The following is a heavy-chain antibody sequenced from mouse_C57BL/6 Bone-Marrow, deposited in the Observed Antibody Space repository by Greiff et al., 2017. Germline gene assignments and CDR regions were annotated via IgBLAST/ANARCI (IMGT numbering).Heavy chain of an antibody. D-gene: IGHD2-12*01. J-gene: IGHJ3*01. CDR2: IYPRSGNT. CDR1: GYTFTSYG. CDR3: ARFAYSGPY. Sequence: VQLVESGAELARPGASVKLSCKASGYTFTSYGISWVKQRTGQGLEWIGEIYPRSGNTSYNEKFKGKATLTADKSSSTAYMELRSLTSEDSAVYFCARFAYSGPYWGQGTLVTVSA. V-gene: IGHV1-81*01.